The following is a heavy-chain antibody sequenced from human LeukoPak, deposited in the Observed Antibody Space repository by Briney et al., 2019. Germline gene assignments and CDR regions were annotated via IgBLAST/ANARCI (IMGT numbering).Heavy chain of an antibody. CDR1: GGSFSGYY. CDR2: INHSGST. D-gene: IGHD1-26*01. Sequence: SETLSLTCAVYGGSFSGYYWSWIRQPPGKGLEWIGEINHSGSTNYNPSLKSRVTISVDTSKNQFSLKLSSVTAADTAVYYCARVRGGSYTPDFDYWGQGTLVTVSS. V-gene: IGHV4-34*01. CDR3: ARVRGGSYTPDFDY. J-gene: IGHJ4*02.